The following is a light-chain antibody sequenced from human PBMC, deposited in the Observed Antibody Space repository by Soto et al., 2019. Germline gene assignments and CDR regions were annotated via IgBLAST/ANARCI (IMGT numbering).Light chain of an antibody. Sequence: QSVLTQPPSASGSPGQSVAISCTGTSSDVGGYNYVSWYQQHPGKAPKLIIYEVSQRPSGVPDRFSGSKSGNTASLTVSGLQAEDEANDYCSSYAGNNKVFGGGTKLTVL. CDR2: EVS. V-gene: IGLV2-8*01. CDR1: SSDVGGYNY. CDR3: SSYAGNNKV. J-gene: IGLJ2*01.